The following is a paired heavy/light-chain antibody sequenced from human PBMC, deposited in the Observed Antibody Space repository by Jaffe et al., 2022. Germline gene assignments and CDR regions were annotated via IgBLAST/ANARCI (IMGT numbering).Light chain of an antibody. V-gene: IGKV1D-8*02. CDR3: QQYYSFPLT. J-gene: IGKJ5*01. Sequence: AIWMTQSPSLLSASTGDRVTISCRMSQGISSYLAWYQQKPGKAPELLIYAASTLQSGVPSRFSGSGSGTDFTLTISCLQSEDFATYYCQQYYSFPLTFGQGTRLEIK. CDR1: QGISSY. CDR2: AAS.
Heavy chain of an antibody. V-gene: IGHV3-21*01. D-gene: IGHD2-21*01. CDR2: ISSSSSYI. CDR1: GFTFSSYS. CDR3: ARDRAYCGGDCYSGGYYYYYMDV. Sequence: EVQLVESGGGLVKPGGSLRLSCAASGFTFSSYSMNWVRQAPGKGLEWVSSISSSSSYIYYADSVKGRFTISRDNAKNSLYLQMNSLRAEDTAVYYCARDRAYCGGDCYSGGYYYYYMDVWGKGTTVTVSS. J-gene: IGHJ6*03.